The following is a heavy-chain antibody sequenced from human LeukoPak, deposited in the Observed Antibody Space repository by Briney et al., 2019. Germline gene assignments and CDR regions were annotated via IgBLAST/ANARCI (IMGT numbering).Heavy chain of an antibody. J-gene: IGHJ5*02. V-gene: IGHV4-4*08. Sequence: SETLSLTCTVSGGSISSYYWSWIRQPPGKGLERIGYIYSSGSTNYNPSLQSRVTISVDTSKNQFSLKLSSVTAADTAVYYCAKERYSSPFWWFDPWGQGTLVTVSS. CDR3: AKERYSSPFWWFDP. CDR1: GGSISSYY. CDR2: IYSSGST. D-gene: IGHD6-6*01.